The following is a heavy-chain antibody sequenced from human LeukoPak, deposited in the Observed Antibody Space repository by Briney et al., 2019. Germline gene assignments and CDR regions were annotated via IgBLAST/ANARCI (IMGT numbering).Heavy chain of an antibody. Sequence: GGSLRLSCEASGFTYTTYWMSWVRQAPGKGLEWVSSISGSGGSTYYADSMKGRFTISRDNSKNTLYLQMNSLRAEDTAVYYCAKASAMIVVVSKHFDYWGQGTLVTVSS. D-gene: IGHD3-22*01. CDR1: GFTYTTYW. CDR3: AKASAMIVVVSKHFDY. J-gene: IGHJ4*02. CDR2: ISGSGGST. V-gene: IGHV3-23*01.